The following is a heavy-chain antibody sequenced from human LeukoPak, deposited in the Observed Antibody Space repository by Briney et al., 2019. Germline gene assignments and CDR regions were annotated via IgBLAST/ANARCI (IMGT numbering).Heavy chain of an antibody. CDR3: ARPRSFWSGLPDAFDI. CDR1: GGSISSYY. V-gene: IGHV4-59*08. D-gene: IGHD3-3*01. CDR2: IYYSGST. J-gene: IGHJ3*02. Sequence: ASETLSLTCTVSGGSISSYYWSWIRQPPGKGLEWIGYIYYSGSTNYNPSLKSRVTISVDTSKNQFSLKLSSVTAADTAVYYCARPRSFWSGLPDAFDIWGQGTMVTVSS.